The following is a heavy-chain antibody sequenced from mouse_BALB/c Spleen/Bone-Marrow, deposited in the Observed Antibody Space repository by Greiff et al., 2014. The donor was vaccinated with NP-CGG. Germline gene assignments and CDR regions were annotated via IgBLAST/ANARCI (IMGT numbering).Heavy chain of an antibody. CDR1: GFNIKDTY. V-gene: IGHV14-3*02. D-gene: IGHD1-1*01. CDR3: ASYYYGSSSFAY. CDR2: IDPANGNT. J-gene: IGHJ3*01. Sequence: VQLKESGAELVKPGASVKLSCTASGFNIKDTYMHWVKQRPEQGLEWIGRIDPANGNTKYDPKFQGKATITADTSSNTAYLQLSSLTSEDTAVYYCASYYYGSSSFAYWGQGLWSLSLQ.